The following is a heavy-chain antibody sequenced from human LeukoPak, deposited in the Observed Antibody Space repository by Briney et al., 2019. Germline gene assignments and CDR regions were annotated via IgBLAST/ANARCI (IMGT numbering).Heavy chain of an antibody. CDR2: INDSGST. J-gene: IGHJ6*03. D-gene: IGHD2-2*01. CDR3: ARRSASGYCSSTSCLGGYMDV. CDR1: GGSFSGYY. Sequence: PSETLSLTCAVYGGSFSGYYWSWIRQPPGKGLEWIGEINDSGSTNYNPSLKSRVTISVDTSKNQFSLKLSSVTAADTAVYYCARRSASGYCSSTSCLGGYMDVWGKGTTVTVSS. V-gene: IGHV4-34*01.